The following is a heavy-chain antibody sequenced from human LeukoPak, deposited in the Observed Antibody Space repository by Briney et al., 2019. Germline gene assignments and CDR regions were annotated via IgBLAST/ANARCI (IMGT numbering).Heavy chain of an antibody. CDR1: GFTFSSYS. CDR2: ITTTFYT. Sequence: PGGSLRLSCAASGFTFSSYSFNWVRQVPGKGLEWVSSITTTFYTYYTDSVKGRFTISRDNAKNSLYLQMISLRAEDTAVYYCAKSIQSLWYGMDVWGQGTTVTVSS. V-gene: IGHV3-21*01. CDR3: AKSIQSLWYGMDV. D-gene: IGHD5-24*01. J-gene: IGHJ6*02.